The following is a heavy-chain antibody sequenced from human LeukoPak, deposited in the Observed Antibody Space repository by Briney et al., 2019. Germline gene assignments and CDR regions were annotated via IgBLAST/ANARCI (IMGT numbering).Heavy chain of an antibody. CDR1: GFTFTSYE. CDR3: ASLCRTTVFRRGPKAYFDY. D-gene: IGHD4-17*01. J-gene: IGHJ4*02. Sequence: PGGCLRLSCAASGFTFTSYEMNWVRQAPGKGLEWVSYISSSGSTIYYADSVKGRFTISRDNAKNSLYLQMKSLRDKDTVVYYGASLCRTTVFRRGPKAYFDYWGQGTLVTVSS. V-gene: IGHV3-48*03. CDR2: ISSSGSTI.